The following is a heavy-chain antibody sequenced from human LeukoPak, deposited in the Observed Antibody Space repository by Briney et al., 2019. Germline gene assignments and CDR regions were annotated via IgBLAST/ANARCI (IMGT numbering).Heavy chain of an antibody. J-gene: IGHJ5*02. CDR1: GFTFSTYA. CDR2: ISLDGNDK. D-gene: IGHD3-10*01. CDR3: ARNPAAWFGELSSWFDP. V-gene: IGHV3-30*04. Sequence: GGSLRLSCAASGFTFSTYAMHWVRQAPGKGLEWVAVISLDGNDKYYADSVKGRFTISRDNSKNTLYLQMSSLKTDDSAVYYCARNPAAWFGELSSWFDPWGQGTLVTVSS.